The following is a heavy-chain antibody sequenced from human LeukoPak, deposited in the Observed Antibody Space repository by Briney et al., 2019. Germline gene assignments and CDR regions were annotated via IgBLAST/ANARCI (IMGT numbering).Heavy chain of an antibody. V-gene: IGHV4-61*02. CDR1: GGSISSGSYY. Sequence: SETLSLTRTVSGGSISSGSYYWSWIRQPAGKGLEWIGRIYTSGSTNYNPSLKSRVTISVDTSKNQFSLKLSSVTAADTAVYYCARDEGYYDFCFAHWGQGTLVTVSS. CDR3: ARDEGYYDFCFAH. J-gene: IGHJ5*02. D-gene: IGHD3-3*01. CDR2: IYTSGST.